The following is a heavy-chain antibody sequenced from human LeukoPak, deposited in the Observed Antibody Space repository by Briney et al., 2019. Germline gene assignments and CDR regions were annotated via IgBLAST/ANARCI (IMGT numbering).Heavy chain of an antibody. Sequence: SETLSLTCTVSGVSISSFYWSWIRQPPGKGLECIGYIYYSGSTSYNPSLKSRVTLSVDTSKNQFSLKLSSVTAADTAVYYCARAGYGVGDTAHHYFDYWGQGTLVTVSS. CDR2: IYYSGST. J-gene: IGHJ4*02. CDR1: GVSISSFY. CDR3: ARAGYGVGDTAHHYFDY. D-gene: IGHD1-26*01. V-gene: IGHV4-59*01.